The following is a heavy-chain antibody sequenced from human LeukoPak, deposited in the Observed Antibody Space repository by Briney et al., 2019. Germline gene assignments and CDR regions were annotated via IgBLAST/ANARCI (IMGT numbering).Heavy chain of an antibody. Sequence: PGGSLRLSCAASGFTFSSYAMYWVRQAPGRGLEWVAVIWYDGSNKYYTDSVKGRFTISRDNSKITLYLQMNSLRAEDTAVYYCARGSYDSSGPGWFYFDYWGQGTLVTVSS. J-gene: IGHJ4*02. CDR2: IWYDGSNK. D-gene: IGHD3-22*01. CDR3: ARGSYDSSGPGWFYFDY. CDR1: GFTFSSYA. V-gene: IGHV3-33*01.